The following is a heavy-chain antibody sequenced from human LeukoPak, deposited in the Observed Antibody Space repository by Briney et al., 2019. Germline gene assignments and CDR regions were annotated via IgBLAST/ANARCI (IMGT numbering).Heavy chain of an antibody. CDR2: ISYDGSNK. CDR3: AKEEGYSSSHLDY. Sequence: GGSLRLSCAASGFTFSSYGMHWVRQAPGKGLEWVAVISYDGSNKYYADSVKGRFTISRDNSKNTLYLQMNSQRAEDTAVYYCAKEEGYSSSHLDYWGQGTLVTVSS. CDR1: GFTFSSYG. V-gene: IGHV3-30*18. D-gene: IGHD6-13*01. J-gene: IGHJ4*02.